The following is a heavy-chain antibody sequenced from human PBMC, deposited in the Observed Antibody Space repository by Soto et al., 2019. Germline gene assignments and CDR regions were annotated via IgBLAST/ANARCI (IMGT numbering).Heavy chain of an antibody. Sequence: QVQLEESGPGLMKPSQTLSLTCTVSGGSIRSGGYYWNWIRQHPGKGLEWIGNIYYSGSTYYNPSLKSRITVSIDTSKNQFSLRLSSVTAADTAVYYCALASYPLCCGMDVWGQGTTVTVSS. V-gene: IGHV4-31*03. D-gene: IGHD1-26*01. CDR2: IYYSGST. CDR1: GGSIRSGGYY. CDR3: ALASYPLCCGMDV. J-gene: IGHJ6*02.